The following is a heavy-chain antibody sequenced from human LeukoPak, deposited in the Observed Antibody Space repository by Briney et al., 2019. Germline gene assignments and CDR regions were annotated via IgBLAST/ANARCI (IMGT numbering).Heavy chain of an antibody. J-gene: IGHJ6*02. CDR1: GFTFSDYY. Sequence: GGSLRLSCAASGFTFSDYYMSWIRQAPGKGLEWVSYISSSGSTIYYADSVKGRFTISRDNAKNSLYLQMNSLRAEDTAVYYCARKDYGDYGKRANYYYYYGMDVWGQGTTVTVSS. CDR3: ARKDYGDYGKRANYYYYYGMDV. V-gene: IGHV3-11*01. D-gene: IGHD4-17*01. CDR2: ISSSGSTI.